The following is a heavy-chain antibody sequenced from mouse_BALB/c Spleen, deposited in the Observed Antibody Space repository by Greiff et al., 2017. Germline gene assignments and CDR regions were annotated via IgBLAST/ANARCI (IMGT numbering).Heavy chain of an antibody. D-gene: IGHD2-1*01. CDR2: IYPGSGST. CDR3: ARFYGNYQGNYAMDY. Sequence: VQLQQSGPELVKPGASVKMSCKASGYTFTDYVISWVKQRTGQGLEWIGEIYPGSGSTYYNEKFKGKATLTADKSSNTAYMQLSSLTSEDSAVYFCARFYGNYQGNYAMDYWGQGTSVTVSS. V-gene: IGHV1-81*01. J-gene: IGHJ4*01. CDR1: GYTFTDYV.